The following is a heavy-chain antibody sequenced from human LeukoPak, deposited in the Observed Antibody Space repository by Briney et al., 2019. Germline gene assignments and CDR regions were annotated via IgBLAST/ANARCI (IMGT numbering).Heavy chain of an antibody. CDR2: INPNSGGT. J-gene: IGHJ6*02. CDR1: GYTFTGYY. V-gene: IGHV1-2*02. CDR3: ARDPRVPAATVGYYYGMDV. D-gene: IGHD2-2*01. Sequence: ASVKVSCKASGYTFTGYYMHWVRQAPGQGREWMRWINPNSGGTNYEQKFQGRVTMTRDTSISTAYMELSRMRSDDTAVYYCARDPRVPAATVGYYYGMDVWGQGTTVTVSS.